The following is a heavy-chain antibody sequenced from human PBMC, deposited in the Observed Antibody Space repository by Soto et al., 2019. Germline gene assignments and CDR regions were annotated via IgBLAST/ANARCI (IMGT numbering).Heavy chain of an antibody. CDR1: GYTFTGYF. D-gene: IGHD3-3*01. V-gene: IGHV1-2*02. Sequence: ASVKVSCKASGYTFTGYFIHWVRQAPRQGLEWVGYINPNSGATKYAPRFQGRVTMTSDTSIRTAYMDLSNLRSDDTAVYYCARGGGTILAPLPWGQGTRGTVSP. CDR2: INPNSGAT. CDR3: ARGGGTILAPLP. J-gene: IGHJ5*02.